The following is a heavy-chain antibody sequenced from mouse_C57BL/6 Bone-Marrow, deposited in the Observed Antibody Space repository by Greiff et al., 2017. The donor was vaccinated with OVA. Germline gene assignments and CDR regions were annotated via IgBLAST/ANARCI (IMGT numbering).Heavy chain of an antibody. V-gene: IGHV5-4*01. CDR1: GFTFSSYA. CDR2: ISDGGSYT. CDR3: ARDQDGLLLFYAMDY. D-gene: IGHD1-1*01. Sequence: EVQLVESGGGLVKPGGSLKLSCAASGFTFSSYAMSWVRQTPEKRLEWVATISDGGSYTYYPDNVKGRFTISRDNAKNNLYLQMSHLKSEDTAMYYCARDQDGLLLFYAMDYWGQGTSVTVSS. J-gene: IGHJ4*01.